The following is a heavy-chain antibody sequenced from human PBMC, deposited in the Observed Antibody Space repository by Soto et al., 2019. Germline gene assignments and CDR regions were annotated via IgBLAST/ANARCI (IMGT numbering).Heavy chain of an antibody. CDR1: GGSFSNFG. D-gene: IGHD5-12*01. CDR2: IVPVFGRP. J-gene: IGHJ4*02. V-gene: IGHV1-69*13. Sequence: SVKVSCKASGGSFSNFGISWVWQAPGQGLEWMGGIVPVFGRPNYAQRFRGRLTITADESTSTGYMGLISLRSDDTAVYYCAREGSGYNFWGQGTQVTVSS. CDR3: AREGSGYNF.